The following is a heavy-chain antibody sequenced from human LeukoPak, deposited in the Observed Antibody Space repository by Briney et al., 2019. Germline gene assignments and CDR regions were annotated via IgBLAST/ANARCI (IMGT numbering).Heavy chain of an antibody. CDR3: ARVSDIVYSRGFDP. D-gene: IGHD2-15*01. CDR1: GYTFTDHY. CDR2: INPTDGST. Sequence: ASVKVSCKALGYTFTDHYFRWLRQAPGQGLEWMGIINPTDGSTSYAQNFQGRVTVTRDTSTSTVYMELSSLRSEDTAVYYCARVSDIVYSRGFDPWGQGTLVTVSS. J-gene: IGHJ5*02. V-gene: IGHV1-46*01.